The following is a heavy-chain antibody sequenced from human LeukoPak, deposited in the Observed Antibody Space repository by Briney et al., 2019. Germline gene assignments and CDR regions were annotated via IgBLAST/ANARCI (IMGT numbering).Heavy chain of an antibody. V-gene: IGHV3-30-3*01. Sequence: GRSLRLSCAASGFTFSSYALHWVRQAPGKGLEWVAVISYDGSNKHYADSVKGRFTISRDNSKNTLFLQMNSLRAEDTAVYYCAGSETVTRSFDYWGQGTLVTVSS. CDR3: AGSETVTRSFDY. CDR2: ISYDGSNK. D-gene: IGHD4-17*01. J-gene: IGHJ4*02. CDR1: GFTFSSYA.